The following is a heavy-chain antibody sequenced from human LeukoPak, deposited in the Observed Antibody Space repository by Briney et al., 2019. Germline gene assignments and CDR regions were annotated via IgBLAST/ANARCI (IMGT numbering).Heavy chain of an antibody. CDR1: GFSFSRHS. Sequence: GGSLRLSCAASGFSFSRHSLNWVRQAPGKGLEWVSYISSRSNTIFYADSVKGRFTISRDNAKDSLYLQMNSLRAEDTAVYYCTRDGRVAYEMDVWGQGTTVTVSS. CDR3: TRDGRVAYEMDV. D-gene: IGHD2-15*01. J-gene: IGHJ6*02. V-gene: IGHV3-48*01. CDR2: ISSRSNTI.